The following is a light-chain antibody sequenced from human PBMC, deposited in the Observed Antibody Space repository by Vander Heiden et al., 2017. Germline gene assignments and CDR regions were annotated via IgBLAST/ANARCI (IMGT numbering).Light chain of an antibody. CDR2: DAS. Sequence: EIVLTQSPATLSLSPGERATLSCRASQSVSSYLAWYQQKPGQAPRLLIYDASNRATGIPARFSGSGDGTDFTLTISSREPEDFAVYYCQQRNYGHPLLTFGGGTKVEIK. CDR1: QSVSSY. CDR3: QQRNYGHPLLT. V-gene: IGKV3-11*01. J-gene: IGKJ4*01.